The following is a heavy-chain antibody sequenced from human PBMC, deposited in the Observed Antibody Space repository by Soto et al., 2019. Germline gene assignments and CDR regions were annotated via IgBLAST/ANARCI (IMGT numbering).Heavy chain of an antibody. CDR3: ARGPLLWFGELSTTLFDY. Sequence: QVQLVQSGAEVKKPGASVKVSCKASGYTFTSYGISWVRQAPGQGLEWMGWISAYNGNTNYAQKLQGRVTMTIDTATSTAYMELRSLRSDDTAVYYCARGPLLWFGELSTTLFDYRGQGTLVTVAS. V-gene: IGHV1-18*01. J-gene: IGHJ4*02. D-gene: IGHD3-10*01. CDR1: GYTFTSYG. CDR2: ISAYNGNT.